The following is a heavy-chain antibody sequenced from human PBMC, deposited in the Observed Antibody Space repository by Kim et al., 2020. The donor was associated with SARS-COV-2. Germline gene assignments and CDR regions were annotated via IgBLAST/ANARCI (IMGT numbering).Heavy chain of an antibody. D-gene: IGHD6-19*01. Sequence: GGSLRLSCAASGFTFSSYGMHWVRQAPGKGLEWVAVISHDGNNKYYADSVKGRFTISRDNSRKTLYLQMNSQRAEDTAVYYCAKDLSVTRIAMAGSDFWGQGTLVIVS. V-gene: IGHV3-30*18. J-gene: IGHJ4*02. CDR2: ISHDGNNK. CDR3: AKDLSVTRIAMAGSDF. CDR1: GFTFSSYG.